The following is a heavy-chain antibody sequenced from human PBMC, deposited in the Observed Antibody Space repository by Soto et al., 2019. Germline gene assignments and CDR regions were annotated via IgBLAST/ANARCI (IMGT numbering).Heavy chain of an antibody. D-gene: IGHD5-12*01. CDR3: AKQGGYDYYLIDY. CDR1: GFPFSSYA. CDR2: ISGSGVST. J-gene: IGHJ4*02. Sequence: PGGSLRLSCAASGFPFSSYAMSWVRQAPGKGLGWVSTISGSGVSTNYADSVKGRFTISRDNSKNTLYLQMNSLRAEDTAVYYCAKQGGYDYYLIDYWGQGTLVTVSS. V-gene: IGHV3-23*01.